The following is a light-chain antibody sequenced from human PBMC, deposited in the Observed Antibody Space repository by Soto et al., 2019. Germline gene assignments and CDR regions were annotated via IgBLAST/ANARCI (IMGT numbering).Light chain of an antibody. CDR1: QSVSSN. CDR3: QQYNNWPPKQYT. V-gene: IGKV3-15*01. CDR2: GAS. J-gene: IGKJ2*01. Sequence: EIVMTQSPATLSVSPGERATLSCRASQSVSSNLAWYQHKPGQAPRLLIYGASTRATGIPARFSASGSGTEFSLTISSLQSADFAVYYCQQYNNWPPKQYTFGQGTKLEIK.